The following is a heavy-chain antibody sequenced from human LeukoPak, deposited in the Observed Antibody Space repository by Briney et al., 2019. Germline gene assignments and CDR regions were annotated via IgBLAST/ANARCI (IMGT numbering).Heavy chain of an antibody. Sequence: GGSLRLSCAASGFTFSSYAMSWVRQAPGKGLEWVSAISGSGGSTYYADSVKGRFTISRDNSKNTLYLQMNSLRAEDTAVHYCAKVRNYYGSGSTDYWGQGTLVTVSS. J-gene: IGHJ4*02. CDR2: ISGSGGST. CDR1: GFTFSSYA. CDR3: AKVRNYYGSGSTDY. V-gene: IGHV3-23*01. D-gene: IGHD3-10*01.